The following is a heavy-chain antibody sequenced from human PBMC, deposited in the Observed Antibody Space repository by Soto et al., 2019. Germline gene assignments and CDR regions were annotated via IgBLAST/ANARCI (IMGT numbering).Heavy chain of an antibody. V-gene: IGHV1-69*12. CDR2: IIPIFGTA. CDR3: ARDPEYSGYDRDPDYYGMDV. CDR1: GGTFSSYA. D-gene: IGHD5-12*01. J-gene: IGHJ6*02. Sequence: QVQLVQSGAEVKKPGSSVKVSCKASGGTFSSYAISWVRRAPGQGLEWMGGIIPIFGTANYAQKFQGRVTITADESTSTAYMELSSLRSEDTAVYYCARDPEYSGYDRDPDYYGMDVWGQGTTVTVSS.